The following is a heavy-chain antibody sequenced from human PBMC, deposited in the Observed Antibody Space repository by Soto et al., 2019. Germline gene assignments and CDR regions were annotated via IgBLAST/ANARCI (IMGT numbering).Heavy chain of an antibody. CDR3: ARVGRPAAIRNWFDP. Sequence: GASVKVSCKASGYTFTSYYMHWVRQAPGQGLEWMGIINPSGGSTSYAQKFQGRVTMTRDTSTSTVYMELSSLRSEDTAVYYCARVGRPAAIRNWFDPCGQGSSVTVSS. CDR1: GYTFTSYY. V-gene: IGHV1-46*01. J-gene: IGHJ5*02. D-gene: IGHD5-12*01. CDR2: INPSGGST.